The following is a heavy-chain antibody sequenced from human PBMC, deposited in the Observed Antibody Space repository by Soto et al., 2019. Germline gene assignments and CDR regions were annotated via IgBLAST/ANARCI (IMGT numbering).Heavy chain of an antibody. V-gene: IGHV4-39*01. CDR1: CCSISSSNYY. CDR2: NYYSGST. D-gene: IGHD3-10*01. CDR3: ARPSRDGLGSYYPSLYYYCGMDV. Sequence: TSETLSLTCTVSCCSISSSNYYWGWIRQPPGKGLEWIGRNYYSGSTYYNPSLKGRVTISVDTSKNQFSLKLSSVTAADTVVYYCARPSRDGLGSYYPSLYYYCGMDVWGKGTTVTVCS. J-gene: IGHJ6*04.